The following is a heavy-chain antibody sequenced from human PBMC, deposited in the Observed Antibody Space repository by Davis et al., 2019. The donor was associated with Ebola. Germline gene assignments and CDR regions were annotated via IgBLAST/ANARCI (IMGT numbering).Heavy chain of an antibody. Sequence: PGGSLRLSCAASGFTFNKYWMHWVRQAPGKGLVYVSRISSDGGITSYADSVKGRFTISRDNAKNTLYLQMNSLRAEDTAVYYCARGSTTVTTPLDYWGQGTLVTVSS. J-gene: IGHJ4*02. CDR3: ARGSTTVTTPLDY. V-gene: IGHV3-74*01. CDR1: GFTFNKYW. D-gene: IGHD4-17*01. CDR2: ISSDGGIT.